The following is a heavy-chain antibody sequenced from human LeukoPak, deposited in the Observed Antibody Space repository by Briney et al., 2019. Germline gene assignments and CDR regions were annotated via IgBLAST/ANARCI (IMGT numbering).Heavy chain of an antibody. CDR2: IANDGKDK. V-gene: IGHV3-30*18. CDR3: AKDQQVGAAAYYFDS. CDR1: GFTFSRYG. Sequence: GGSLRLSCAASGFTFSRYGLHWVRQAPGKGLEWVTVIANDGKDKKYADSVKGRFTISRDNSKSTLYLRMNSLRAEDTGVYYCAKDQQVGAAAYYFDSWGQGTLVTVSS. J-gene: IGHJ4*02. D-gene: IGHD2-2*01.